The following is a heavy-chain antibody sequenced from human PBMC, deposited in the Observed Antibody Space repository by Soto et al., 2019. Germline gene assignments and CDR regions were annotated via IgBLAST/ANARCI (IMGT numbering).Heavy chain of an antibody. Sequence: PGGSLRLSCAASGFTFKNYAMSWVRQAPGKGLEWVSTISGSAGDTFYADSVKGRSTISRDNSKNTLYLQMNSLRAEDTVVYYCAKDSSPYYDFWSGYSSGPTDFDYWGQGTLVTVSS. D-gene: IGHD3-3*01. CDR1: GFTFKNYA. J-gene: IGHJ4*02. CDR2: ISGSAGDT. CDR3: AKDSSPYYDFWSGYSSGPTDFDY. V-gene: IGHV3-23*01.